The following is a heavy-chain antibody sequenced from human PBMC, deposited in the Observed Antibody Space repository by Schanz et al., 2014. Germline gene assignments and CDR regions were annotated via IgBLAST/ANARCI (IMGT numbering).Heavy chain of an antibody. CDR1: GYTFTSYY. Sequence: QVQLVQSGAEVKKPGASVKVSYEASGYTFTSYYIHWFRQAPGQGLEWMGLINPSVGNTNYSQKFRGRVTMTRDTSASTVYMELSSLRSEDTAVYFCARGPSTGAFDIWGQGTMVTVSS. CDR2: INPSVGNT. CDR3: ARGPSTGAFDI. J-gene: IGHJ3*02. V-gene: IGHV1-46*03.